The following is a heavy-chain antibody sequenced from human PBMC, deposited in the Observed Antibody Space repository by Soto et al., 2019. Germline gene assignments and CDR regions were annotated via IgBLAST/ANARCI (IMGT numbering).Heavy chain of an antibody. V-gene: IGHV1-69*01. CDR1: GGTFSSYA. Sequence: QVQLVQSGAEVKKPGSSVKVSCKSSGGTFSSYAISGVRQAPGQGLEWMGGIIPIFGTANYAQKFQGRVPITADETTSTAYMELSSLRSEDTAVYYCAAHESEMDTIFFGYWGQGTLVTVSS. CDR3: AAHESEMDTIFFGY. CDR2: IIPIFGTA. J-gene: IGHJ4*02. D-gene: IGHD5-18*01.